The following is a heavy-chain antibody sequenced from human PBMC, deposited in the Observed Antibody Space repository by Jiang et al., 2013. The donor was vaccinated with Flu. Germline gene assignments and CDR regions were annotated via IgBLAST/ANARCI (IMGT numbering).Heavy chain of an antibody. D-gene: IGHD2-2*01. CDR2: IYDDDSDI. Sequence: SCQGYGYKFSDYWIAWVRQTPGKGLEWMGIIYDDDSDIRYNPSFQGQVTISADKAINTAYLQWSSLKASDTAIYYCARHGVIPAATRNDYWGQGTLVTVSS. CDR1: GYKFSDYW. V-gene: IGHV5-51*01. J-gene: IGHJ4*02. CDR3: ARHGVIPAATRNDY.